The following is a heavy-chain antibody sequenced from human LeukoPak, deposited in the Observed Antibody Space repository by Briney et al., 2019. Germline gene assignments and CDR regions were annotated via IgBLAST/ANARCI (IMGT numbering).Heavy chain of an antibody. D-gene: IGHD3-10*01. V-gene: IGHV4-59*01. CDR1: GGSLSSYY. CDR3: ARNRRYYCSGSYYLFDY. CDR2: IYYSGST. J-gene: IGHJ4*02. Sequence: SESLSLTRTVSGGSLSSYYWSWVRQPPGNGLEWIGYIYYSGSTNYTPSLKSRVTISVDTSKNQFSLKLSSVTAADTAVYYCARNRRYYCSGSYYLFDYWGQGTLVTVSS.